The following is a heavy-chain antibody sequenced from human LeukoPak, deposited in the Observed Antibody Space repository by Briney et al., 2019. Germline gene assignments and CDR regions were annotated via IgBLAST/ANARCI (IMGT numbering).Heavy chain of an antibody. V-gene: IGHV3-48*03. CDR2: ISRSVRII. J-gene: IGHJ3*01. CDR3: ARGGNTGYDYNAFDV. Sequence: PGGSLPLSCEASGFSFSTYEMNLVRLAPGKGLEGVSFISRSVRIIYYADSVKGRFTISRDNDKRSLYMQMNSLRAEDTAVYCCARGGNTGYDYNAFDVWGQRRMVTVSS. CDR1: GFSFSTYE. D-gene: IGHD4-11*01.